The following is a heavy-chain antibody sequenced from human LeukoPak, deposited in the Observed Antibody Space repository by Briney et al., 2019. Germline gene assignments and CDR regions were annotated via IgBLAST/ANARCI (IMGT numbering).Heavy chain of an antibody. J-gene: IGHJ4*02. V-gene: IGHV3-48*02. D-gene: IGHD4-23*01. CDR3: ARASMTTVVTLISS. CDR1: GFTFSSYS. Sequence: PGGSLRLSCAASGFTFSSYSMNWVRQAPGKGLEWVSYISSSSSTVFYADSVKGRFTISRDNAKNSLYLQLNSLRDEDTAVYYCARASMTTVVTLISSWAQGTLVTVSS. CDR2: ISSSSSTV.